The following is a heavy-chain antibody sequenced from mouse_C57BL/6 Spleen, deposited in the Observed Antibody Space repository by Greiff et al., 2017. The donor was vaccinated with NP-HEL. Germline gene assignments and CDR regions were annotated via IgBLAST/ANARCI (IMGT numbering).Heavy chain of an antibody. CDR1: GYAFSSSW. Sequence: VQLQQSGPELVKPGASVKISCKASGYAFSSSWMNWVKQRPGQGLEWIGRIYPGDGDTNYNGKFKGKATLTADKSSSPAYMQLSSLTSEDSAVYFCACSLITTVVDPAAYGGQGTLVTVSA. CDR3: ACSLITTVVDPAAY. D-gene: IGHD1-1*01. CDR2: IYPGDGDT. V-gene: IGHV1-82*01. J-gene: IGHJ3*01.